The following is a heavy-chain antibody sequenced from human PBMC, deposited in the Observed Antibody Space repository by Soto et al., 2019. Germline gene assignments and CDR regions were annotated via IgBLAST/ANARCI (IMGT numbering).Heavy chain of an antibody. CDR1: GYTFTSYY. D-gene: IGHD2-2*01. CDR2: INPSGGST. J-gene: IGHJ6*02. CDR3: ARDRGLYCSSTSCYLFDYYYGMDV. V-gene: IGHV1-46*01. Sequence: ASVKFSCKASGYTFTSYYMHWVRQAPGQGLEWMGIINPSGGSTSYAQKFQGRVTMTRDTSTSTVYMELSSLRSEDTAVYYCARDRGLYCSSTSCYLFDYYYGMDVWGQGTTVTVSS.